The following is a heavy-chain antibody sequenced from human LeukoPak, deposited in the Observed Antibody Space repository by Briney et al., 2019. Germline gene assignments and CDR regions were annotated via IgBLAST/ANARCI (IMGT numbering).Heavy chain of an antibody. CDR2: ISSSGSTI. CDR3: ARGDSGSYYFDY. D-gene: IGHD1-26*01. V-gene: IGHV3-48*04. CDR1: GFTFSSYS. Sequence: GGSLRLSCAASGFTFSSYSMNWVRQAPGKGLEWVSYISSSGSTIYYADSVKGRFTISRDNAKNSLYLQMNSLRAEDTAVYYCARGDSGSYYFDYWGQGTLVTVSS. J-gene: IGHJ4*02.